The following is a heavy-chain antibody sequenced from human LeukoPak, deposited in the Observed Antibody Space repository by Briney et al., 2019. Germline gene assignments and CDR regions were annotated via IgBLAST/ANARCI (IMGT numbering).Heavy chain of an antibody. V-gene: IGHV3-33*01. J-gene: IGHJ6*02. CDR3: ARDRVVGVHSSGRLPPGGFYYGMDV. CDR1: GFTFSSYC. Sequence: GGSLRLSCAASGFTFSSYCMHWVRQAPGKGLEWVAVIWYDGSNKYYAGSVKGRFTISRDKSKNTLYLQMNSLRAEDTAVYYCARDRVVGVHSSGRLPPGGFYYGMDVWGQGTTVTVSS. CDR2: IWYDGSNK. D-gene: IGHD6-19*01.